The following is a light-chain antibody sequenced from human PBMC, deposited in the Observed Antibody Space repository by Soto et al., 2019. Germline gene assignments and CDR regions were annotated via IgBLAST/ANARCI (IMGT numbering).Light chain of an antibody. J-gene: IGKJ5*01. CDR2: GAS. CDR1: QSVSSSY. V-gene: IGKV3D-15*01. CDR3: QQYNNWPPIT. Sequence: EIVLTQSPGTLSLSPGERATLSCRASQSVSSSYLAWYRQKPGQAPRLLIYGASNRATGIPARFSGSGSGTEFTLTISSLQSEDFAVYYCQQYNNWPPITFGQGTRLEIK.